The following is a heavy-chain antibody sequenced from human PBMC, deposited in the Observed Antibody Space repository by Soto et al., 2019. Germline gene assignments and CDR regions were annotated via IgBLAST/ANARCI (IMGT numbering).Heavy chain of an antibody. V-gene: IGHV3-66*01. J-gene: IGHJ4*02. CDR3: ARDPWAADY. D-gene: IGHD3-16*01. Sequence: EVQLVESGGGLVQPGGSLRLSCAASGFTVSTKYMSWVRQAPGKGLEWVSVIYSGVSTFYADSVRGRFTISRDNPKNTVNLQMNSLRAEDTAVYYCARDPWAADYWGQGTLVTVSS. CDR1: GFTVSTKY. CDR2: IYSGVST.